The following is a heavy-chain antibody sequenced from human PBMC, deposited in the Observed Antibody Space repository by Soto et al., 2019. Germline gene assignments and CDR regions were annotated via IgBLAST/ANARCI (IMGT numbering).Heavy chain of an antibody. CDR2: ISYDGSSK. D-gene: IGHD4-17*01. J-gene: IGHJ2*01. CDR3: AKVYDPFYGDYLYYFDL. Sequence: VQLVESGGGVVQPGRSLRLSCAASGFTFSSYGMNWVRQAPGKGLEWVAIISYDGSSKYYADSVKGRFTISRDNSKNTLDLQMNSLRADDTAVYYCAKVYDPFYGDYLYYFDLWGRATLVTVSS. V-gene: IGHV3-30*18. CDR1: GFTFSSYG.